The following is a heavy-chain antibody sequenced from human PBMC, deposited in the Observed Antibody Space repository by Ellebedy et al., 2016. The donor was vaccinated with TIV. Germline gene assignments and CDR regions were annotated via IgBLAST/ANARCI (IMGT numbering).Heavy chain of an antibody. CDR2: INPSGGST. J-gene: IGHJ3*02. Sequence: ASVKVSCKASGYTFSSYQMHWVRQAPGQGLEWMGIINPSGGSTTYAQKLQGRVTMTRDTSTSTMYMELSSLRSEDTAVYYCARDGDALDIWGKGTMVTVSS. V-gene: IGHV1-46*04. CDR1: GYTFSSYQ. CDR3: ARDGDALDI.